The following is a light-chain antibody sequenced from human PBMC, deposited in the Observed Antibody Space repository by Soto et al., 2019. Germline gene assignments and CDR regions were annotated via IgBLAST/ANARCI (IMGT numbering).Light chain of an antibody. J-gene: IGKJ5*01. CDR2: GAS. Sequence: VLPKSPGTLSLTKGERATLSCRASQSVSSSYLAWYQQKPGQAPRLLIDGASSRATGSPDRFSGSGSGTDFTLTISRLEPEDFAVYYCQQYGSSPRITFGQGTRLAI. V-gene: IGKV3-20*01. CDR3: QQYGSSPRIT. CDR1: QSVSSSY.